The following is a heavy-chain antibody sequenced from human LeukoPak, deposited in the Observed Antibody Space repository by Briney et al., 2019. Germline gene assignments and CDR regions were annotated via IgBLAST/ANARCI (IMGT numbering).Heavy chain of an antibody. CDR3: VRNFDN. Sequence: PSGTLSLTCAVSGASISNINWWSWVRQSPGKGLEWIGEISDGGSTQYNPSLMSRVMMSIDKSKNQFSLSLTSVTAADTALYYCVRNFDNWGRGALVTVSS. V-gene: IGHV4-4*02. D-gene: IGHD1-14*01. CDR1: GASISNINW. CDR2: ISDGGST. J-gene: IGHJ4*02.